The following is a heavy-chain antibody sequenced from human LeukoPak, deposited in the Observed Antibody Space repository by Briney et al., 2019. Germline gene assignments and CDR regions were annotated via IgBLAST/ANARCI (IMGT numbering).Heavy chain of an antibody. CDR3: ARALGAFDI. CDR2: ISQNGDS. CDR1: GFTFSSYE. J-gene: IGHJ3*02. V-gene: IGHV4-34*01. Sequence: GSLRLSCAASGFTFSSYEMNWVRQSPGKGLEWIAEISQNGDSNYNPSLKSRVTISLDTSKNQLSLKLNSVTAADTAVYYCARALGAFDIWGQGTMVTVS.